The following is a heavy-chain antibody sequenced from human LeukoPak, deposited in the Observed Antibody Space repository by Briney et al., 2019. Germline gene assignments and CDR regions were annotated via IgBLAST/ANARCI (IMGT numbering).Heavy chain of an antibody. D-gene: IGHD3-22*01. V-gene: IGHV1-46*01. CDR2: INPSSGST. CDR1: GYTFTSFY. Sequence: ASVRVSCKASGYTFTSFYMHWVRQAPGQGLEWMGIINPSSGSTSNAQKFQGRVTMTRDTSTSTVYMELSSLRSEDTAVYYCARDGEYYDSRGSYFDSWGQGTLVTVSS. J-gene: IGHJ4*02. CDR3: ARDGEYYDSRGSYFDS.